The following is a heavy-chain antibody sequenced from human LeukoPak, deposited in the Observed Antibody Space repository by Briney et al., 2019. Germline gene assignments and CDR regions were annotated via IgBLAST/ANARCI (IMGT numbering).Heavy chain of an antibody. CDR3: ANPSPVGTAIDY. CDR1: GFTFTSYS. CDR2: ISGGGGST. V-gene: IGHV3-23*01. J-gene: IGHJ4*02. D-gene: IGHD5-18*01. Sequence: PGGSLRLSCAASGFTFTSYSMNWVRQAPGKGLEWVTTISGGGGSTYYADSVKGRFTISRDNSKNTLYLQMNSLRAEDTAVYYCANPSPVGTAIDYWGQGTLVTVSS.